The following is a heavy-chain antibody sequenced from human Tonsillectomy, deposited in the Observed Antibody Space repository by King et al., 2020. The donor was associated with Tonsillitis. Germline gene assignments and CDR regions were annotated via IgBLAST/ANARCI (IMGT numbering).Heavy chain of an antibody. CDR1: GGSISSYY. Sequence: VQLQESGPGLVKPSETLSLTCTVSGGSISSYYWSWSRQPPGKGLEWIGYIYYSGSTNYNPSLKSRVTISVDTSKNQFSLKLSSVTAADTAVYYCARYVGYCSGGSCYADAFDIWGQGTMVTVSS. V-gene: IGHV4-59*01. J-gene: IGHJ3*02. CDR2: IYYSGST. CDR3: ARYVGYCSGGSCYADAFDI. D-gene: IGHD2-15*01.